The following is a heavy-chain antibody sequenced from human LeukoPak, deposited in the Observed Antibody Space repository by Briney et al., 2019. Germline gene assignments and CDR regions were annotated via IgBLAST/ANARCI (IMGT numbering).Heavy chain of an antibody. CDR3: ARDPAYGGNPGFDY. D-gene: IGHD4-23*01. CDR2: IYYSGST. Sequence: SETLSLTCTVSGGSISSGDYYWSWIRQPPGKGLEWIGYIYYSGSTYYNPSLKSRVTISVDTTKNQFSLKLSSVTAADTAVYYCARDPAYGGNPGFDYWGQGTLVTVSS. V-gene: IGHV4-30-4*08. J-gene: IGHJ4*02. CDR1: GGSISSGDYY.